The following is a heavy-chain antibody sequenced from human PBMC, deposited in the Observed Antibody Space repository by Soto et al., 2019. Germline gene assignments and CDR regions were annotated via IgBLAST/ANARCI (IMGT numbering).Heavy chain of an antibody. V-gene: IGHV3-53*05. D-gene: IGHD5-18*01. CDR1: GFTVSSHY. J-gene: IGHJ6*02. CDR2: INSGGST. CDR3: ARGIQLWLRNYYYYGMDV. Sequence: PGGSLRLSCAPSGFTVSSHYMSWVRQAPGQGLEWVSVINSGGSTYYADSVKGRFTISRDHSRNTLYLQMNSLRAADTAVYYCARGIQLWLRNYYYYGMDVWGQGTTVTVSS.